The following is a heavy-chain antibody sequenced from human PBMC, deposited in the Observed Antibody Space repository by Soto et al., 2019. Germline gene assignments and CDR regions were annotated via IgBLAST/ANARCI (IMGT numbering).Heavy chain of an antibody. CDR2: IVVGSGNT. Sequence: VKVSCTDSGRTFTSSAVQWVRQARGQRLELIGWIVVGSGNTNYAQKFQERVTITRDMSTSTADMELSSLRSEDTAVYYCAADGRYYDFWSGAPGDYGMDVRGQGTTGTGSS. D-gene: IGHD3-3*01. CDR1: GRTFTSSA. J-gene: IGHJ6*02. V-gene: IGHV1-58*01. CDR3: AADGRYYDFWSGAPGDYGMDV.